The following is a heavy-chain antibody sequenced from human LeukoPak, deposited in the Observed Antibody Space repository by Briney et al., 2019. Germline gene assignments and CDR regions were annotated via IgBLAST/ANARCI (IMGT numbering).Heavy chain of an antibody. Sequence: ASVKVSCKASGYTFTGYYMHWVRQAPGQGLEWMGWINPNSGGTNYAQKFQGWVTMTRDTSISTAYMELSRLRSDDTAVYYCARALDYGDYVSYFDYWGQGTLVTVSS. D-gene: IGHD4-17*01. CDR2: INPNSGGT. CDR3: ARALDYGDYVSYFDY. J-gene: IGHJ4*02. V-gene: IGHV1-2*04. CDR1: GYTFTGYY.